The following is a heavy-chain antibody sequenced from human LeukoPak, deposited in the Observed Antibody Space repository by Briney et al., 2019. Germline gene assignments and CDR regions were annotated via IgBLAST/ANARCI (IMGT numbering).Heavy chain of an antibody. CDR3: ATPLGGVIIIFDF. V-gene: IGHV1-24*01. J-gene: IGHJ4*02. Sequence: GASVKVSCKVSGYTLTELSMHWVRQAPGKGLEWMGGFDPEDGETIYAQKFQGRVTMTEDTSTDTAYMELTSLRSEDTAMYFCATPLGGVIIIFDFWGQGTLVTVSS. D-gene: IGHD3-16*02. CDR2: FDPEDGET. CDR1: GYTLTELS.